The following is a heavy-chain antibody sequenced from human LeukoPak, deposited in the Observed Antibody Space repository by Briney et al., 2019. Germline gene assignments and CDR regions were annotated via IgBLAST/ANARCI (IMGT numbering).Heavy chain of an antibody. V-gene: IGHV3-64D*06. Sequence: GGSLRLSCSASGFTFSSYAMHWVRQAPGKGLEYVSAISSNGGSTYYADSVKGRFTISRDNSKNTLYLQMSSPRAEDTAVYYCVKTRYSYGYLHFDYWGQGTLVTVSS. D-gene: IGHD5-18*01. CDR2: ISSNGGST. CDR1: GFTFSSYA. J-gene: IGHJ4*02. CDR3: VKTRYSYGYLHFDY.